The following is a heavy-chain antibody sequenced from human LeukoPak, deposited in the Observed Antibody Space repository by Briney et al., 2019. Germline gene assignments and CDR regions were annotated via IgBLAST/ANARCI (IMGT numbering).Heavy chain of an antibody. V-gene: IGHV4-39*07. CDR3: ARERSSSCGHNWFDP. J-gene: IGHJ5*02. Sequence: NPSETLSLTCTVSGGYIITSGHYWGWIRQPPGKVLEWIGSVYYTGVTSTNPFFRSRMSISVDTSKNQFSLNLTSVTAADAAVYYCARERSSSCGHNWFDPWGQGTLVTVSS. CDR2: VYYTGVT. CDR1: GGYIITSGHY. D-gene: IGHD2-21*01.